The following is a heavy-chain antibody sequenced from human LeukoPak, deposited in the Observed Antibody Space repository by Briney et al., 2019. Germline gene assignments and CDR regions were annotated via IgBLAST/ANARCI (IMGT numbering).Heavy chain of an antibody. CDR2: ISGSGGST. CDR1: GFTFSSYA. Sequence: GGSLRLSCAASGFTFSSYAMSWVRQAPGKGLEWVSAISGSGGSTYYADSVKGRFTISRDNSKNMLYLQMNSLRAEDTAVYYCAKSRSPTIFGVVLNYWGQGTLVTVSS. V-gene: IGHV3-23*01. J-gene: IGHJ4*02. D-gene: IGHD3-3*01. CDR3: AKSRSPTIFGVVLNY.